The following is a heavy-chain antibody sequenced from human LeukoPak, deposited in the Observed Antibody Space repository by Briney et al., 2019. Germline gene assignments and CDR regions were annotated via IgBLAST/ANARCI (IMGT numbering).Heavy chain of an antibody. J-gene: IGHJ5*02. V-gene: IGHV4-61*01. D-gene: IGHD4-17*01. CDR1: GGSVSSGSYY. CDR2: IYYSGST. CDR3: AGDGQPLDYGDVT. Sequence: SETLSLTCTVSGGSVSSGSYYWSWIRQPPGKGLEWIGYIYYSGSTNYNPSLKSQVTISVDTSKNQFSLKLSSVTAADTAVYYCAGDGQPLDYGDVTWGQGTLVTVSS.